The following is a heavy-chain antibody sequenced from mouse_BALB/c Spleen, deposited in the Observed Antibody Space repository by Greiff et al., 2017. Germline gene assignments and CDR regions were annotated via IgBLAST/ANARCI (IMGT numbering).Heavy chain of an antibody. D-gene: IGHD1-1*01. J-gene: IGHJ4*01. CDR3: AITTVSRAMDY. CDR1: GFSLTSYG. Sequence: QVQLQQSGPGLVAPSQSLSITCTVSGFSLTSYGVSWVRQPPGKGLEWLGVIWGEGSTNYHSALISRLSISKDNSKSQVFLKLNSLQTDDTATYYCAITTVSRAMDYWGQGTSVTVSS. CDR2: IWGEGST. V-gene: IGHV2-3*01.